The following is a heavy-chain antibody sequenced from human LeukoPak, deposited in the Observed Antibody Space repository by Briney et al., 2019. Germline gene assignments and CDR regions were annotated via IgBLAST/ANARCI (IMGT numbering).Heavy chain of an antibody. CDR1: GFRVRDYY. Sequence: HAGGSLILSWSVSGFRVRDYYMSWVRQAPGKGLEWVGLIRDSGEAFYADFARGRFAISRDESENTLYLQMNSLRVEDTAVYFCARDRAANQDWVEFDPWGQGTPVIVSS. CDR2: IRDSGEA. V-gene: IGHV3-66*03. J-gene: IGHJ5*02. D-gene: IGHD3/OR15-3a*01. CDR3: ARDRAANQDWVEFDP.